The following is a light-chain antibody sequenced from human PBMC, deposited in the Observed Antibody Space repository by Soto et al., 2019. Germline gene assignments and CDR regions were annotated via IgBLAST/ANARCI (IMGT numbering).Light chain of an antibody. Sequence: QSVLTQPASVSGSPGQSITISCAGTSSDIGGSNYVSWYQQHPGKAPKLMIYGVGNRPSGVSNRFSGSKSGNTASLTISGLQAEDEADYFCYSSRSSSSTFYVFGTGTKVTVL. CDR2: GVG. CDR1: SSDIGGSNY. CDR3: YSSRSSSSTFYV. J-gene: IGLJ1*01. V-gene: IGLV2-14*03.